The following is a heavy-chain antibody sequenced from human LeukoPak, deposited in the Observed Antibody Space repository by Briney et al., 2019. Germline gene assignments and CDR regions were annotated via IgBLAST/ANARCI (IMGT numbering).Heavy chain of an antibody. Sequence: GASVKVSCKASGGTFSSYAISWVRQATGQGLEWMGWISAYNGNTNYAQKLQGRVTMTTDTSTSIAYMELRSLRSDDTAVYYCARDHNSGYYRYFDYWGQGTLVTVSS. CDR1: GGTFSSYA. CDR2: ISAYNGNT. J-gene: IGHJ4*02. D-gene: IGHD3-22*01. V-gene: IGHV1-18*01. CDR3: ARDHNSGYYRYFDY.